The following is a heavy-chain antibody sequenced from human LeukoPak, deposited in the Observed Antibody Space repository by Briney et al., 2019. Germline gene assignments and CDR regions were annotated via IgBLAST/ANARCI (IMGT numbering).Heavy chain of an antibody. CDR3: AKENYGDYSYYMDV. CDR2: ISWDGGST. D-gene: IGHD4-17*01. J-gene: IGHJ6*03. V-gene: IGHV3-43*01. Sequence: GGSLRLSCAASGFTFADYTMHWVRQAPGKGLEWVSLISWDGGSTYYADSVKGRFTISRDNSKNSPYMQMNSLRTEDTALYYCAKENYGDYSYYMDVWGKGTTVTVSS. CDR1: GFTFADYT.